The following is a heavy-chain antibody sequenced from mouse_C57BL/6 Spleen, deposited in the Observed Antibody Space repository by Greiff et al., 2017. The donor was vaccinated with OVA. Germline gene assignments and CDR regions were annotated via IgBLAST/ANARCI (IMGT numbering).Heavy chain of an antibody. D-gene: IGHD2-10*01. Sequence: VKLQESGAELARPGASVKLSCKASGYTFTSSGISWVKQRTGQGLEWIGEIYPRSGNTYYNEKFKGKATLTADKSSSTAYMELRSLTSEDSAVYFCARSYLGFDYWGQGTTLTVSS. J-gene: IGHJ2*01. V-gene: IGHV1-81*01. CDR3: ARSYLGFDY. CDR1: GYTFTSSG. CDR2: IYPRSGNT.